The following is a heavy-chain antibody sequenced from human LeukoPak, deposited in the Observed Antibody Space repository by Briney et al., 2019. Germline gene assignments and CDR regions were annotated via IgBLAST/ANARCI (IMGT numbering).Heavy chain of an antibody. J-gene: IGHJ5*02. Sequence: PSETLSLTCTVSGGSISCSSYYWGWIRQPPGKGLEWIGSIYYSGSTYYNPSLKSRVTISVDTSKNQFSLKLSSVTAADTAVYYCARHQVVPAAIIGHWFDPWGQGTLVTVSS. CDR2: IYYSGST. CDR1: GGSISCSSYY. V-gene: IGHV4-39*01. D-gene: IGHD2-2*01. CDR3: ARHQVVPAAIIGHWFDP.